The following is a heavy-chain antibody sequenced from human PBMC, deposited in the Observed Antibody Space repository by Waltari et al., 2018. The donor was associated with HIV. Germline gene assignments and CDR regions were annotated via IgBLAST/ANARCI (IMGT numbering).Heavy chain of an antibody. V-gene: IGHV5-51*03. CDR3: ARIWGGTGYYYYGLDV. CDR1: GSSFTSYW. D-gene: IGHD1-26*01. J-gene: IGHJ6*02. Sequence: EVQLVQSGAEVKKPGDSLKISCKGSGSSFTSYWIGWVRQMPGKGLEWMGIIYPGDSDTKYSPSFQGQVTISADKSISTAYLQWSSLKASDTAMYYCARIWGGTGYYYYGLDVWGQGTTVTVSS. CDR2: IYPGDSDT.